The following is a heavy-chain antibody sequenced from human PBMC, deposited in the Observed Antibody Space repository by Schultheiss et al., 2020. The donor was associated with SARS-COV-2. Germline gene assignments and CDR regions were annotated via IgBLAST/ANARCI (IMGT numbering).Heavy chain of an antibody. V-gene: IGHV3-64*01. CDR1: GFTFSSYA. CDR3: ARDIVVPAAEGYYYYGMDV. Sequence: GGSLRLSCAASGFTFSSYAMHWVRQAPGKGLEYVSAISSNGGSTYYANSVKGRFTISRDNSKNTLYLQMGSLRAEDMAVYYCARDIVVPAAEGYYYYGMDVWGQGTTVTVSS. CDR2: ISSNGGST. D-gene: IGHD2-2*01. J-gene: IGHJ6*02.